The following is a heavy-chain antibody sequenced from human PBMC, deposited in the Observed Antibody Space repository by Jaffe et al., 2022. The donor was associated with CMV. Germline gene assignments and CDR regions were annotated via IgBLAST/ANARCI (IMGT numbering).Heavy chain of an antibody. V-gene: IGHV3-66*01. Sequence: EVQLVESGGGLVQPGGSLRLSCAASGFTVSSNYMSWVRQAPGKGLEWVSVIYSGGSTYYADSVKGRFTISRDNSKNTLYLQMNSLRAEDTAVYYCARDWGAVAAHDAFDIWGQGTMVTVSS. CDR2: IYSGGST. CDR1: GFTVSSNY. J-gene: IGHJ3*02. D-gene: IGHD6-19*01. CDR3: ARDWGAVAAHDAFDI.